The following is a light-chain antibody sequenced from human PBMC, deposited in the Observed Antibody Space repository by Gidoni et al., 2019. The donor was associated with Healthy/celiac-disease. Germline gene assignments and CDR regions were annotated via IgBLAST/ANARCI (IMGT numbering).Light chain of an antibody. CDR2: AAS. CDR3: QQSYNTPYT. J-gene: IGKJ2*01. V-gene: IGKV1-39*01. Sequence: DIQMTQSPSSLSASVGDRVPITCWASKRISSYLNWYQQKPGKAPKLLIYAASSLQSGVPSRFGGSGSGTDFTLTISSLQPEDFATYYCQQSYNTPYTFGQGTKLEIK. CDR1: KRISSY.